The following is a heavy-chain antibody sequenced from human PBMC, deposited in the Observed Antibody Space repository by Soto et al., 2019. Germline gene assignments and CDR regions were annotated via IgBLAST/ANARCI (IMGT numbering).Heavy chain of an antibody. V-gene: IGHV3-23*01. Sequence: VQLLESGGGLVQPGGSLRLSCAASGFTFSDYGMSWVRQAPGKGLEWVSGIRGSGGSAYYADSVKGRFTISRDNSKNTLYLQLNSLRVEDTAVYYCARGDPQQLPSYYNYYYGMDVWGQGTTVTVSS. D-gene: IGHD6-13*01. CDR1: GFTFSDYG. CDR2: IRGSGGSA. J-gene: IGHJ6*02. CDR3: ARGDPQQLPSYYNYYYGMDV.